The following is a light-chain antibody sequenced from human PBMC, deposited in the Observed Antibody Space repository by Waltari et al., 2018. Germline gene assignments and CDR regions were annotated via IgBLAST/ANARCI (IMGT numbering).Light chain of an antibody. Sequence: EIVMTQSPDSLAVSLGEKVTINCKSSQSVFHSSYNKNYLAWYQQKPGQPPNLLIYWASTRESGVPDRFSGSESGTDFTLTISSLQAEDVAVYYCQQYFSAPWTFGQGTRVEIK. V-gene: IGKV4-1*01. J-gene: IGKJ1*01. CDR1: QSVFHSSYNKNY. CDR3: QQYFSAPWT. CDR2: WAS.